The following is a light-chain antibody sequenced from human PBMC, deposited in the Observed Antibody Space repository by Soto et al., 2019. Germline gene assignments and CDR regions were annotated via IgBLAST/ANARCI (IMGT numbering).Light chain of an antibody. CDR1: QSVLYSSNNKNY. V-gene: IGKV4-1*01. CDR2: WAS. J-gene: IGKJ5*01. CDR3: QQYYPTPGT. Sequence: DIVMTQSPDSLAVSLGERATINCKSSQSVLYSSNNKNYLAWYQHKPGHPPKLLIYWASNRESGVPDRFSGSGSGTDLTLTISSLQAEDVAVYYCQQYYPTPGTFGQGTRLEIK.